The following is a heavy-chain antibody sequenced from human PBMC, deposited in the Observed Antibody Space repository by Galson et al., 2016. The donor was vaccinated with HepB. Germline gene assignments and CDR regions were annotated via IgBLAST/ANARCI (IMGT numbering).Heavy chain of an antibody. CDR3: ARRSGSGSAARFDY. J-gene: IGHJ4*02. Sequence: SLRLSCAASGFTFRSYWMSWVRQAPGRGLEWVANITPDGSEKYYVDAVNGRFTFSRDNPKNSLYLQMNSLRAEDTAVYYCARRSGSGSAARFDYWGQGTLVTVSS. CDR2: ITPDGSEK. CDR1: GFTFRSYW. V-gene: IGHV3-7*01. D-gene: IGHD3-10*01.